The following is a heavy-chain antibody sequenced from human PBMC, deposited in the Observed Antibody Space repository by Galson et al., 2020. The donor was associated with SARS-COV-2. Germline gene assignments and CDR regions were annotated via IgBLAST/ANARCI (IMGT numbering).Heavy chain of an antibody. D-gene: IGHD3-16*01. Sequence: GESLKISCTASGFNFNMYAMNWVRQAPGKGLEWVSGISGGGGRTHYAESVKGRFTISRDHSKKTLFLQMDSLRADDTALYYCAKTLGLVYHYYMDVWGKGTTVTVSS. J-gene: IGHJ6*03. V-gene: IGHV3-23*01. CDR1: GFNFNMYA. CDR2: ISGGGGRT. CDR3: AKTLGLVYHYYMDV.